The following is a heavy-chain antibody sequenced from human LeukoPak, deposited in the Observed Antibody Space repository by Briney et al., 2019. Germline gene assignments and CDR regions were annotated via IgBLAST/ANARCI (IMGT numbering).Heavy chain of an antibody. CDR1: GFTFSSYG. D-gene: IGHD2-2*01. Sequence: GRSLRLSCAASGFTFSSYGMHWVRQAPGKGLEWVSAISGSGGSTYYADSVKGRFTISRDNSKNTLYLQMNSLRAEDTAVYYCANANLGYCSSTSCAQDYWGQGTLVTVSS. CDR3: ANANLGYCSSTSCAQDY. V-gene: IGHV3-23*01. CDR2: ISGSGGST. J-gene: IGHJ4*02.